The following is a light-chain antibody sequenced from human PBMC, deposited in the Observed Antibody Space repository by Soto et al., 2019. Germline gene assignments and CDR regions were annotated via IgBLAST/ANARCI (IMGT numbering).Light chain of an antibody. J-gene: IGKJ4*01. V-gene: IGKV3-15*01. CDR2: GAS. CDR3: QQYHNWPPVT. CDR1: QSVSSN. Sequence: IVMTQSPATLSVSPGERATHSCRASQSVSSNLAWYQQKPGQAPRLLIYGASTRATGIPARFSGSGSGTEFTLTISSLQSEDFAIFYCQQYHNWPPVTFGGGTKVEIK.